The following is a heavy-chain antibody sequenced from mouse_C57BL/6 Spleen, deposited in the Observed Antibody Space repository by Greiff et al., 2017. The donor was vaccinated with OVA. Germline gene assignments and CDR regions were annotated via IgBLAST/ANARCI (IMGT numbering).Heavy chain of an antibody. J-gene: IGHJ2*01. Sequence: QVQLKQPGAELVRPGSSVKLSCKASGYTFTSYWMDWVKQRPGQGLEWIGNIYPSDSETHYNQKFKDKATLTVDKSSSTAYMQLSSLTSEDSAVYYCARFMTTVVAPFDYWGQGTTLTVSS. D-gene: IGHD1-1*01. CDR3: ARFMTTVVAPFDY. CDR2: IYPSDSET. V-gene: IGHV1-61*01. CDR1: GYTFTSYW.